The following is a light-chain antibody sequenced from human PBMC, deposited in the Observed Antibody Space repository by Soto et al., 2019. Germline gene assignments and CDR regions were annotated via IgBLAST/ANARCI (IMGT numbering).Light chain of an antibody. CDR1: QSISSW. CDR3: QQYNSYWT. Sequence: EIQVTQSASTLSASVGDRVTITCRASQSISSWLAWYQQKPGKAPKLLIYDASSLESGVPSRFSGSGSGTEFTLTISSLQPDDFATYYCQQYNSYWTFGQGTKVDIK. V-gene: IGKV1-5*01. CDR2: DAS. J-gene: IGKJ1*01.